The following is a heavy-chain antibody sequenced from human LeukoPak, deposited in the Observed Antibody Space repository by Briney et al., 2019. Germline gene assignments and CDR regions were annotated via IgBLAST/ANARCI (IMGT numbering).Heavy chain of an antibody. D-gene: IGHD3-22*01. CDR2: IYYTGTT. V-gene: IGHV4-39*01. CDR3: ARTYYYDGSAPEYFDF. CDR1: GGSISSSTYY. Sequence: KPSETLSLTCTVSGGSISSSTYYWGWIRQPPGKGLEWIGSIYYTGTTYYNPSLESRLTVSIDTSRNQFSLKLTSVTAADTAVYYCARTYYYDGSAPEYFDFWGQGTLVTVSS. J-gene: IGHJ4*02.